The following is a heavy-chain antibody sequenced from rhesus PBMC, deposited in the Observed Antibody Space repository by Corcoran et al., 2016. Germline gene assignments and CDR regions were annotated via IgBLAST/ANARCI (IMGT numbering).Heavy chain of an antibody. CDR2: RNSGGGST. CDR3: ANGAFKGNWNYPNFDY. Sequence: EVQLVESGGGLAKPGGSLRLSCAASGFTFSSYWMNWVRQAPGKGLEWVSARNSGGGSTHYADSVTGLCTISRDNSKNTLSLKMNSLRAEDTAVYYCANGAFKGNWNYPNFDYWGQGVLVTVSS. CDR1: GFTFSSYW. V-gene: IGHV3S25*01. D-gene: IGHD1-26*01. J-gene: IGHJ4*01.